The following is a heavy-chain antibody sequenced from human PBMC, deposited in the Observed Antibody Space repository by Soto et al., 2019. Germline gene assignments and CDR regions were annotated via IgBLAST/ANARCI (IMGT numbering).Heavy chain of an antibody. V-gene: IGHV3-21*01. CDR3: ARDPGGSLVRGAPNAFDK. D-gene: IGHD3-9*01. CDR2: ISSISFSYI. J-gene: IGHJ3*02. Sequence: PGGSLRLSCVASVFTFSSYNVNLVRQSPGRGLEWVASISSISFSYIHYADSVKGRFTISRDNAKNSLYLQMNRLRTEDTAVYYCARDPGGSLVRGAPNAFDKWGQGTMVTVSS. CDR1: VFTFSSYN.